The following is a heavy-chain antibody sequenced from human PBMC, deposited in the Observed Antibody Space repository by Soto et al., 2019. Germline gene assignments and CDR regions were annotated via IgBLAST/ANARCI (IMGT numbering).Heavy chain of an antibody. CDR2: INAGNGNT. D-gene: IGHD6-13*01. CDR1: GYTFTSYA. V-gene: IGHV1-3*01. J-gene: IGHJ4*02. CDR3: ARVPSDPRWYGAGY. Sequence: ASVKVSCKASGYTFTSYAMHLVRQAPGQRLEWMGWINAGNGNTKYSQKFQGRVTITRDTSASTAYMELSSLRSEDTAVYYCARVPSDPRWYGAGYWGQGTLVTVSS.